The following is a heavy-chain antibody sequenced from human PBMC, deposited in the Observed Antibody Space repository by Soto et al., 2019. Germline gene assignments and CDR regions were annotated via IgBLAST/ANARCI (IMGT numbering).Heavy chain of an antibody. Sequence: LRLSCAASGFTFSSYSMNWVRQAPGKGLEWVSSISSSSSYIYYADSVKGRFTISRDNAKNSLYLQMNSLRAEDTAVYYCARDKSWSRHYSSSDYYYYYGMDVWGQGTTVTVSS. J-gene: IGHJ6*02. V-gene: IGHV3-21*01. CDR3: ARDKSWSRHYSSSDYYYYYGMDV. CDR1: GFTFSSYS. D-gene: IGHD6-13*01. CDR2: ISSSSSYI.